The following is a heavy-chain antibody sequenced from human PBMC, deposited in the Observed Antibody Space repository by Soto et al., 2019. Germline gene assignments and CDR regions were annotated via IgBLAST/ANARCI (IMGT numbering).Heavy chain of an antibody. CDR2: VSGSGGST. CDR1: GFSFSSYA. D-gene: IGHD5-12*01. V-gene: IGHV3-23*01. CDR3: AKDRQVATGYYFDY. J-gene: IGHJ4*02. Sequence: EMQLLESGGGLVQPGGSLRLSCAASGFSFSSYAMSWVRQAPGKGLDWVSAVSGSGGSTYYADSVKGRFTISRDNSKNKMYLQINDLRAEDTDVYYCAKDRQVATGYYFDYWGQGTLVTASS.